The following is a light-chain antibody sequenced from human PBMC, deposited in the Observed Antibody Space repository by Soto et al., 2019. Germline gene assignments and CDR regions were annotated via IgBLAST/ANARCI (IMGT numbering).Light chain of an antibody. J-gene: IGKJ4*01. V-gene: IGKV3-11*01. CDR2: DAS. CDR3: QQRSAWPLT. CDR1: QSARYY. Sequence: EIVLTQSPATLSLSPGERATLSCRASQSARYYLAWYQQKPGQVPRLLIYDASNRAAGIPARFSGSGSGTAFTLTISSLEPEDFAIYYCQQRSAWPLTFGGGAKVEIK.